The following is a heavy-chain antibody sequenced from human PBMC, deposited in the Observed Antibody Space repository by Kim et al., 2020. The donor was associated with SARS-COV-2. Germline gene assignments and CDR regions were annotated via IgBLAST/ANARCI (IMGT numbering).Heavy chain of an antibody. D-gene: IGHD2-2*01. Sequence: GGSLRLSCAASGFTFSSYEMNWVRQAPGKGLEWVSSISSSGGTTYYADSVKGRFTISRDNSKNTLYLQMNSLRAEDTAVYYCAREGRSSTYWRRYLDDWG. J-gene: IGHJ4*01. CDR1: GFTFSSYE. CDR3: AREGRSSTYWRRYLDD. CDR2: ISSSGGTT. V-gene: IGHV3-48*03.